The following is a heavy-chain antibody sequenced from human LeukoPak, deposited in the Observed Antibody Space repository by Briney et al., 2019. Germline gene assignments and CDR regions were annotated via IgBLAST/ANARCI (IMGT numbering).Heavy chain of an antibody. CDR1: GFTFNNYA. CDR2: ICGSGGDT. Sequence: GGSLRLSCAASGFTFNNYAMSWVRQAPGKGLEWVSGICGSGGDTYYADSVKGRFTISRDNSQNTLYLQMNSLRTEDTAVYYCAKSPLDYCSGGSCYLYFDNWGQGTLVTVSS. CDR3: AKSPLDYCSGGSCYLYFDN. J-gene: IGHJ4*02. D-gene: IGHD2-15*01. V-gene: IGHV3-23*01.